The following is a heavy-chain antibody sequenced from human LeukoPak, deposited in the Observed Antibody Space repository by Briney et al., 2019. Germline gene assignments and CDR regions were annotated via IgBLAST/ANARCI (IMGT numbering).Heavy chain of an antibody. Sequence: GGSLRLSCAASGFTFSSYSMNWVRQSPGKGLEWVSSISSSSSYIYYADSVKGRFTISRDNAKNSLYLQMNSLRAEDTAVYYCARDLLGWNYLFDYWGQGILVTVSS. CDR3: ARDLLGWNYLFDY. CDR2: ISSSSSYI. V-gene: IGHV3-21*01. D-gene: IGHD1-7*01. CDR1: GFTFSSYS. J-gene: IGHJ4*02.